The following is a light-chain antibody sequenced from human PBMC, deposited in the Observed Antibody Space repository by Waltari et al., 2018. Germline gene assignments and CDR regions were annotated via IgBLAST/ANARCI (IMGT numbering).Light chain of an antibody. J-gene: IGLJ1*01. V-gene: IGLV2-14*01. Sequence: QSALTQPASVSGSPGQSITISCTGTSSDVDNYNFVSWYQQHPGKAPKLMIYGVSKRPSGVSDRFSGSKSGNTASLTISGIQAEDEADYYCSSYTNIITYVFGTGTKDTVL. CDR3: SSYTNIITYV. CDR2: GVS. CDR1: SSDVDNYNF.